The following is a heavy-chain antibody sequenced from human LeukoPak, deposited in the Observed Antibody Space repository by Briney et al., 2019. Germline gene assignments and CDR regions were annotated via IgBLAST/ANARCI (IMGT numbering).Heavy chain of an antibody. CDR3: ARGQQLERRRGLDY. CDR1: GGTFSSYA. J-gene: IGHJ4*02. D-gene: IGHD1-1*01. CDR2: IIPIFGTA. V-gene: IGHV1-69*06. Sequence: ASVKVSCKASGGTFSSYAISWVRQAPGQGLEWMGWIIPIFGTANYAQKFQGRVTITADKSTSTAYMELSSLRSEDTAVYYCARGQQLERRRGLDYWGQGTLVTVSS.